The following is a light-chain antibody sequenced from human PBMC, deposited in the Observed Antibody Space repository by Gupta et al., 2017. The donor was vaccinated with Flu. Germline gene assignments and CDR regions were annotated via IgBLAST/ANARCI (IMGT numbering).Light chain of an antibody. CDR3: QQYYSTPRT. Sequence: DIVMTQSPDSLAVALGERATLNCKSSQSVLYSLNNKNYLAWYQQRPGPPPKLLIYWASTRESPVPDRFSGSGSGTAFTLTIRSLQAEDVAVYYCQQYYSTPRTFGQGTKVEIK. CDR2: WAS. CDR1: QSVLYSLNNKNY. J-gene: IGKJ1*01. V-gene: IGKV4-1*01.